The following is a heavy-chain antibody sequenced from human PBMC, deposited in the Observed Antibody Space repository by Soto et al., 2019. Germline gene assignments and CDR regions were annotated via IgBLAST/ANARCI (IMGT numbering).Heavy chain of an antibody. CDR1: GCCISSSSYY. CDR2: IYYSGST. Sequence: SETLSLTCTVSGCCISSSSYYWGWIRQPPGKGLEWIGSIYYSGSTYYNPSLKSRVTISVDTSKNQFSLKLSSVTAADTAVYYCARRNYYDSSGYPFWGQGTLVTVSS. V-gene: IGHV4-39*01. CDR3: ARRNYYDSSGYPF. D-gene: IGHD3-22*01. J-gene: IGHJ4*02.